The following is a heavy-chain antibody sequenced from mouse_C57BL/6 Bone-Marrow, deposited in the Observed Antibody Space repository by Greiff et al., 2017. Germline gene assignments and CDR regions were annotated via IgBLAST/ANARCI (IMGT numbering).Heavy chain of an antibody. D-gene: IGHD1-1*01. CDR2: IRLKSDNYAK. CDR1: GFPFRNYW. Sequence: EVKPVESGGGLVQPGGSMKLSCVASGFPFRNYWMNWVRQSPEKGLEWVAQIRLKSDNYAKHYAEFGTGRFTIPRDDTKSSVYLQLNNLRAEDTGIYYCSEEYYHGSSFAYWGQGTLVTVSA. J-gene: IGHJ3*01. V-gene: IGHV6-3*01. CDR3: SEEYYHGSSFAY.